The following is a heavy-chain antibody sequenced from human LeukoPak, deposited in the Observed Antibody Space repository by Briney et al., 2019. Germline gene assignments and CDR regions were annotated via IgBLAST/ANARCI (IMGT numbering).Heavy chain of an antibody. CDR3: ANLYDSSGYYYDAFDI. J-gene: IGHJ3*02. Sequence: GGSLRLSCTASGFTFSGHWIHWVRQPPGMGLVWVSRINERGTDSMYAESVKGRFTISRDNSKNTLYLQMNSLRAEDTAVYYCANLYDSSGYYYDAFDIWGQGTMVTVSS. CDR1: GFTFSGHW. V-gene: IGHV3-74*03. D-gene: IGHD3-22*01. CDR2: INERGTDS.